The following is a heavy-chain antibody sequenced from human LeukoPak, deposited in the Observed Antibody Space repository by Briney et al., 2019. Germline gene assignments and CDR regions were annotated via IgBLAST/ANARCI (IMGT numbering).Heavy chain of an antibody. D-gene: IGHD6-13*01. CDR3: ARGRGDSSSWFHFDY. J-gene: IGHJ4*02. Sequence: SETLSLTCAVYGGSFSAHYWSWIRQPPGKGLEWMGEINHSGSTNYNPSLKSRVTISVDTSKNQFSLKLSSVTAADTAVYYCARGRGDSSSWFHFDYWGQETLVTVSS. CDR2: INHSGST. CDR1: GGSFSAHY. V-gene: IGHV4-34*01.